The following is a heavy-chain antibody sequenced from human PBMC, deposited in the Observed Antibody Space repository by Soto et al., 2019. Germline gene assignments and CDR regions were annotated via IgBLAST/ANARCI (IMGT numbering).Heavy chain of an antibody. D-gene: IGHD6-6*01. CDR3: AMFQYRGGGYFTNTDHVMAV. Sequence: TLSLTCTVSCGSIISRGYYWSCKRQNPGKGLEWIGYIYYSGSTYYNPYLKSRVTISVDTSKNQFSLKLSSVTAADTAVYYCAMFQYRGGGYFTNTDHVMAVRGQSTTVPVSS. CDR2: IYYSGST. CDR1: CGSIISRGYY. J-gene: IGHJ6*01. V-gene: IGHV4-31*03.